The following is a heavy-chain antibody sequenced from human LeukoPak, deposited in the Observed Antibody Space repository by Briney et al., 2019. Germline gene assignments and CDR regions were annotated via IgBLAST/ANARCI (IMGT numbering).Heavy chain of an antibody. CDR1: GFTFSDYY. CDR3: ARGNYYYDSSGYYGLDY. D-gene: IGHD3-22*01. V-gene: IGHV3-11*01. J-gene: IGHJ4*02. CDR2: ISSSGSTI. Sequence: GGSLRLSCAASGFTFSDYYMSWIRQAPGKGLGWVSYISSSGSTIYYADSVKGRFTISRDNAKNSLYLQMNSLRAEDTAVYYCARGNYYYDSSGYYGLDYWGQGTLVTVSS.